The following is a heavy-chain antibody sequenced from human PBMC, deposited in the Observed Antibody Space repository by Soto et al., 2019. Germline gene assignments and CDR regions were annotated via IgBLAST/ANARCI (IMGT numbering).Heavy chain of an antibody. Sequence: PGGSLRLSCAASGFTFSIYGMHWVRQAPGKGLEWVAVIWYDGSNKYYADSVKGRFTISRDNSKNTLYLQMNSLRAEDTAVYYCARGRVGVQYYYDSSGYSLPAFDIWGQGTMVTVSS. D-gene: IGHD3-22*01. V-gene: IGHV3-33*01. J-gene: IGHJ3*02. CDR3: ARGRVGVQYYYDSSGYSLPAFDI. CDR1: GFTFSIYG. CDR2: IWYDGSNK.